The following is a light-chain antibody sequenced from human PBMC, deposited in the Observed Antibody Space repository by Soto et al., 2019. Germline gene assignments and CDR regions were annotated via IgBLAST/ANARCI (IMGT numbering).Light chain of an antibody. CDR1: LSVLSSSNNENY. V-gene: IGKV4-1*01. CDR2: WAS. Sequence: DNSITQSPNSLAVYRGEKATLKGKSSLSVLSSSNNENYLAWYQQKPRQPPKLLINWASTRASGVPDRFSGSGSGTDFTLTISSLQTEDVAVYYCQQYYGSPLTFGQGAKVDI. CDR3: QQYYGSPLT. J-gene: IGKJ1*01.